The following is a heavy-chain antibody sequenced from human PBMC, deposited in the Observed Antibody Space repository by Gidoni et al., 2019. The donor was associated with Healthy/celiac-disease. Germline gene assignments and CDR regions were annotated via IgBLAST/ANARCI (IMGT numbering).Heavy chain of an antibody. Sequence: QVQLQESGPGLVKPSQTLSLTCAVSGGSINSGGYSWSWIRQPPGKGLEWIGYIYTTGSTYYNPSLKSRVTILLDTSNNQFSLKLTSVTAADTAVYYCVRCWVQSFDIWGQGTMVAVSS. V-gene: IGHV4-30-4*07. CDR1: GGSINSGGYS. CDR3: VRCWVQSFDI. CDR2: IYTTGST. D-gene: IGHD2-8*01. J-gene: IGHJ3*02.